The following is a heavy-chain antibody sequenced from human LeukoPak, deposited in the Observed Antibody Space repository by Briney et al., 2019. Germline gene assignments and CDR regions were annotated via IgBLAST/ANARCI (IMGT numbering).Heavy chain of an antibody. Sequence: GGPLRLSCAASGFTFSSYAMSWVRQAPGKGLEWVSAISGSGGSTYYADSVKGRFTISRDNSKNTLYLQMNSLRAEDTAVYYCAKSEFVVVPAAEDYWGQGTLVTVSS. D-gene: IGHD2-2*01. J-gene: IGHJ4*02. CDR1: GFTFSSYA. CDR2: ISGSGGST. CDR3: AKSEFVVVPAAEDY. V-gene: IGHV3-23*01.